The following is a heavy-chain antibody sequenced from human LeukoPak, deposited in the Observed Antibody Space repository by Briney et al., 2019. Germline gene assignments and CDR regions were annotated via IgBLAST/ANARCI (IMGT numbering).Heavy chain of an antibody. CDR1: GGSISSYY. CDR2: IYYSGST. Sequence: SETLSLTCTVSGGSISSYYWSWIRQPPGKGLEWIGYIYYSGSTNYNPSLKSRVTISVDTSKNQFSLKLSSVTAADTAVYYCARVRGSYYGIDAFDIWGQGTMVTVSS. V-gene: IGHV4-59*01. D-gene: IGHD1-26*01. CDR3: ARVRGSYYGIDAFDI. J-gene: IGHJ3*02.